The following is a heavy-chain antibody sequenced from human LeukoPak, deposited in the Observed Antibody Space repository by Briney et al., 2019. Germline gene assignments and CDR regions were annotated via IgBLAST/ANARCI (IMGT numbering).Heavy chain of an antibody. J-gene: IGHJ4*02. D-gene: IGHD6-19*01. CDR2: IYYSGST. Sequence: SETLSLTCTVSGGSLTGYYWSWIRQPPGKGLEWIGYIYYSGSTYYNPSLKSRVTISVDTSKNQFSLKLSSVTAADTAVYYCARGAIAVAGTHPFDYWGQGTLVTVSS. CDR3: ARGAIAVAGTHPFDY. CDR1: GGSLTGYY. V-gene: IGHV4-59*08.